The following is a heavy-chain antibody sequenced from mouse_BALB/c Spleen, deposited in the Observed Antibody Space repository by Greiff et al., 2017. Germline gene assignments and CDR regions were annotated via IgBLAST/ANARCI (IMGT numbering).Heavy chain of an antibody. CDR3: ARASYGLYAMDY. J-gene: IGHJ4*01. CDR2: IWAGGST. V-gene: IGHV2-9*02. Sequence: VQLQQSGPGLVAPSQSLSITCTVSGFSLTSYGVHWVRQPPGKGLEWLGVIWAGGSTNYNSALMSRLSISKDNSKSQVFLKMNSLQTDDTGMYYCARASYGLYAMDYGGQGTAVTVSS. D-gene: IGHD1-1*02. CDR1: GFSLTSYG.